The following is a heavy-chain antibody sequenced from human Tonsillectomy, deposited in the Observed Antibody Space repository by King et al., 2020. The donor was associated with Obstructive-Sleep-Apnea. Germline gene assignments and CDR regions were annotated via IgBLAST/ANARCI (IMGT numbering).Heavy chain of an antibody. CDR1: GGSFSDYY. J-gene: IGHJ4*02. D-gene: IGHD3-22*01. Sequence: VQLQQWGAGLLKATETLSLTCAVYGGSFSDYYWSWIRQPPGKGLEWIGEINHSGSTNYNPSLKSRVTISVDTSKNQFSLRLRSVTAADTAVYYCARGDPLVVNSPDYFDYWGQGTLVTVSS. V-gene: IGHV4-34*01. CDR3: ARGDPLVVNSPDYFDY. CDR2: INHSGST.